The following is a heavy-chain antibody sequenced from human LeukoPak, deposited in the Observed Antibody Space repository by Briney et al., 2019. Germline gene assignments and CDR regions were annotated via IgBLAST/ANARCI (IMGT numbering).Heavy chain of an antibody. Sequence: ASVTVSFKASGYTFTSYDINWVRQATGQGLEWMGWMNPNSCNRGSAQNFQGRVTLTRNTSISTAYMELSSLRSEDTAVYYCARRRLAGSTPPHYYYILDVWGQGTTVTVSS. J-gene: IGHJ6*02. CDR1: GYTFTSYD. V-gene: IGHV1-8*01. CDR3: ARRRLAGSTPPHYYYILDV. D-gene: IGHD3-3*02. CDR2: MNPNSCNR.